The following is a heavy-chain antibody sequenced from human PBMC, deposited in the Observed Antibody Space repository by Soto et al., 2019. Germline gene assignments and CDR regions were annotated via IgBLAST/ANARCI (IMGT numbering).Heavy chain of an antibody. J-gene: IGHJ5*02. Sequence: LSLTCTVSGDSISSSNYYWHWIRQPPGKGLEWIGSIYYNGNPYYNPSLKSRATISVDTSKNQFSVKLTSVTAADTAVYYCASRGYASGNYYNQNWFDPWGQGTLVTVSS. CDR1: GDSISSSNYY. CDR2: IYYNGNP. V-gene: IGHV4-39*01. D-gene: IGHD3-10*01. CDR3: ASRGYASGNYYNQNWFDP.